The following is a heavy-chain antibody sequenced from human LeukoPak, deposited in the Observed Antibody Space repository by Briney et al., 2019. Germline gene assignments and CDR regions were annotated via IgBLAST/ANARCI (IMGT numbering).Heavy chain of an antibody. J-gene: IGHJ5*02. CDR3: ASSWSGYLNWFDP. D-gene: IGHD3-3*01. V-gene: IGHV4-38-2*02. Sequence: KPSETLSLTCTVSGYSISSGYYWGWIRPPPGRGLEWIGSIYHSGSAYYNPSLKSRVTISVDTSKNQFSLKLSSVTAADTAVYYCASSWSGYLNWFDPWGQGTLVTVSS. CDR1: GYSISSGYY. CDR2: IYHSGSA.